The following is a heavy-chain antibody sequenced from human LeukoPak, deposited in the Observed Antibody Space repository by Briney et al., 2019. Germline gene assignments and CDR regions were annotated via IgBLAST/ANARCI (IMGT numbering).Heavy chain of an antibody. Sequence: SETLSLTCTVSGGSISSYYWSWIRQPPGKGLEWIGYIYYSGSTNYNPSLKSRVTISVDTSKKQFSLRLNSVTAADTAVYYCARDAYGGNSWGWFDPWGQGTLVTVSS. CDR3: ARDAYGGNSWGWFDP. D-gene: IGHD4-23*01. J-gene: IGHJ5*02. CDR2: IYYSGST. V-gene: IGHV4-59*01. CDR1: GGSISSYY.